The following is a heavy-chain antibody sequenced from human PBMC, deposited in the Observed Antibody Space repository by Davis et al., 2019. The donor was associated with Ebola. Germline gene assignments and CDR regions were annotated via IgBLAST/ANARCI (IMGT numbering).Heavy chain of an antibody. D-gene: IGHD6-19*01. CDR1: GIIFSSYG. Sequence: GGSLRLSCAASGIIFSSYGMHWVRQAPGKGLEWVAVIRNDGSKKDYADSVKGRFTISRDNSRNTLYLQMNSLRAEDTAIYYCAREEAVAGSFDSWGQGTLVTVSS. J-gene: IGHJ4*02. CDR2: IRNDGSKK. V-gene: IGHV3-33*01. CDR3: AREEAVAGSFDS.